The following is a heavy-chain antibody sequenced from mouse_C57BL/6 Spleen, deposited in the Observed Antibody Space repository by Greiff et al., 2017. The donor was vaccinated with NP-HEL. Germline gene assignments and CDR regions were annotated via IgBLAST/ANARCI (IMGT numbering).Heavy chain of an antibody. D-gene: IGHD3-2*01. CDR3: VTARYYFDY. V-gene: IGHV1-82*01. CDR1: GYAFSSSW. Sequence: VQLQQSGPELVKPGASVKISCKASGYAFSSSWMNWVKQRPGKGLEWIGRIYPGDGDTNYNGKFKGKATLTADKSSSTAYMQLSSLTSEDSAVYFCVTARYYFDYWGQGTTLTVSS. J-gene: IGHJ2*01. CDR2: IYPGDGDT.